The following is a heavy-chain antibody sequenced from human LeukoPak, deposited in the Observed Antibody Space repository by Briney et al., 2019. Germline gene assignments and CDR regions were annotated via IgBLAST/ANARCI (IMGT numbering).Heavy chain of an antibody. Sequence: SQTLSLTCTVSGGSISSGNYYWSWIRQPAGKGLEWIGRIYTSGSTYYNPSLKSRVTISVDTSKNQFSLKLRSVTAADTAVYSCAREPPHRGFGETDYFYYYMDVWGKGTTVTVSS. CDR3: AREPPHRGFGETDYFYYYMDV. CDR1: GGSISSGNYY. V-gene: IGHV4-61*02. CDR2: IYTSGST. D-gene: IGHD3-10*01. J-gene: IGHJ6*03.